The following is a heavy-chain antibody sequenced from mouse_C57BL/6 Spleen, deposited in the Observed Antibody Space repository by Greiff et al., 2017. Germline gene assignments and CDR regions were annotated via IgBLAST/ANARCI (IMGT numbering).Heavy chain of an antibody. V-gene: IGHV1-4*01. J-gene: IGHJ2*01. CDR2: INPSSGYT. CDR1: GYTFTSYT. CDR3: ARFTITTVVD. D-gene: IGHD1-1*01. Sequence: QVQLQQSGAELARPGASVKMSCKASGYTFTSYTMHWVKQRPGQGLEWIGYINPSSGYTKYNQKFKDKATLTGDKSSSTAYMQLSSLTSEDSAVYYCARFTITTVVDWGQGTTLTVSS.